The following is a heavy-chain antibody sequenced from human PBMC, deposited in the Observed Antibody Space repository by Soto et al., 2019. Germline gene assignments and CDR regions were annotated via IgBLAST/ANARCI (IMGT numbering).Heavy chain of an antibody. V-gene: IGHV3-30-3*01. Sequence: SGGSLRLSCAASGFTFSSYAMHWVRQAPGKGLEWVAVISYDGSNKYYADSVKGRFTISRDNSKNTLYLQMNSLRAEDTAVYYCARALGRNYYYYGMDVWGQGTTVTVSS. J-gene: IGHJ6*02. D-gene: IGHD1-26*01. CDR1: GFTFSSYA. CDR3: ARALGRNYYYYGMDV. CDR2: ISYDGSNK.